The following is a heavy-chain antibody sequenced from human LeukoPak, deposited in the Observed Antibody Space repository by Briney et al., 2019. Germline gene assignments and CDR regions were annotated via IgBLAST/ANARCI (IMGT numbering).Heavy chain of an antibody. J-gene: IGHJ4*02. CDR1: GFTFSSYA. D-gene: IGHD6-13*01. CDR3: AKASNSSSWYFYFDY. Sequence: GGSLRLSXAASGFTFSSYAMSWVRQAPGKGLEWVSAISGSGGSTYHADSVKGRFTISRDNSKNTLYLQMNSLRAEDTAVYYCAKASNSSSWYFYFDYWGQGTLVTVSA. CDR2: ISGSGGST. V-gene: IGHV3-23*01.